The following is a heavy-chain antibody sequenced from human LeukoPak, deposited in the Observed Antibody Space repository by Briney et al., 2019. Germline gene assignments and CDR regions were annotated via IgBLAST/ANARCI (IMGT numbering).Heavy chain of an antibody. J-gene: IGHJ4*02. D-gene: IGHD4-17*01. CDR3: AGNDYGVQRGFDY. V-gene: IGHV3-30*03. CDR1: GFTFSSYG. CDR2: ISYDGSNK. Sequence: GGSLRLSCAASGFTFSSYGMHWVRQAPGKGLEWMAVISYDGSNKYYADSVKGRFTISRDNSKNTLYLQMNSLRAEDTAVYYCAGNDYGVQRGFDYWGQGTLVTVSS.